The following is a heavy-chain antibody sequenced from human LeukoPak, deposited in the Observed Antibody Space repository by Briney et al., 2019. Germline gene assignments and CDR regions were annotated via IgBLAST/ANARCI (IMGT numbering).Heavy chain of an antibody. CDR1: GFTFSSYW. D-gene: IGHD2-21*02. V-gene: IGHV3-7*01. CDR2: IKKDGSEK. Sequence: PGGSLRLSCAASGFTFSSYWMSWVRQAPGKGLEWVANIKKDGSEKYYVDSVKGRFTISRDNAKTSLYLQMNSLRAEDTAVYYCARDRADFWFDPWGQGTLVTVSS. CDR3: ARDRADFWFDP. J-gene: IGHJ5*02.